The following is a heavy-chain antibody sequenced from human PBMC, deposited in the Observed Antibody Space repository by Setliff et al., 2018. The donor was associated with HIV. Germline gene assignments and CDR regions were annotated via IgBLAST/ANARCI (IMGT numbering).Heavy chain of an antibody. V-gene: IGHV4-59*01. CDR3: ARIFVDQGYYSGMDV. CDR1: GGSISSYY. D-gene: IGHD3-3*01. CDR2: IYYSVIT. Sequence: PSETLSLTCTVSGGSISSYYWSWIRQPPGKGLEWIGYIYYSVITNYNPSLKSLVTISVDTSKNQFSLKLSSVIAADTAVYYCARIFVDQGYYSGMDVWGQGTTVTVSS. J-gene: IGHJ6*02.